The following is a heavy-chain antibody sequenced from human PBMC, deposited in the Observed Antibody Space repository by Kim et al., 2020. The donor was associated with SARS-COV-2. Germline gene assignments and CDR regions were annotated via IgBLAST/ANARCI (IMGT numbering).Heavy chain of an antibody. Sequence: TTYNPSLKGRVTISVDTSKNQFSLKLSDVTAADTAVYYCARGSRGATFDYWGQGTLVTVSS. D-gene: IGHD1-26*01. CDR3: ARGSRGATFDY. J-gene: IGHJ4*02. V-gene: IGHV4-34*09. CDR2: T.